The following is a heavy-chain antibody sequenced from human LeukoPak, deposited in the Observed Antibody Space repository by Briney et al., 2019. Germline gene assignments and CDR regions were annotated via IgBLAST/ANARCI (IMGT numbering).Heavy chain of an antibody. D-gene: IGHD3-10*01. Sequence: GGSLRLSCAASGFTFDDYAMRWVRQAPGKGLEWVSLISWDGGSTYYADSVKGRFTISRDNSKNSLYLQMNSLRAEDTALYYCAKGTDLYGSGSLFDYWGQGTLVTVSS. CDR1: GFTFDDYA. CDR2: ISWDGGST. V-gene: IGHV3-43D*03. CDR3: AKGTDLYGSGSLFDY. J-gene: IGHJ4*02.